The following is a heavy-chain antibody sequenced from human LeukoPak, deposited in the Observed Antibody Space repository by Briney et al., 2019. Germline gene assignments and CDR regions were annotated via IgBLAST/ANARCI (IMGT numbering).Heavy chain of an antibody. D-gene: IGHD2-2*01. V-gene: IGHV4-59*01. CDR3: ARSRTWTSFDY. J-gene: IGHJ4*02. CDR2: IYYSGST. Sequence: SETLSLTCTVSGGSISSYYWSWIRQPPGKGLEWIGYIYYSGSTNYNPSLKRRVTIAVDTSKNQFSLKLSSVTAADTAVYYCARSRTWTSFDYWGQGTLVTVSS. CDR1: GGSISSYY.